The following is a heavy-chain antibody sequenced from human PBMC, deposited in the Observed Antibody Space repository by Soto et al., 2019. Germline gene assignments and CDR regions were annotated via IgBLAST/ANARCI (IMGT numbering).Heavy chain of an antibody. J-gene: IGHJ4*02. Sequence: SETLSLTCAVSGGSISSGGYSWSWIRQPPGKGLEWIGYIYHSGSTYYNPSLKSRVTISVDRSKNQFSLKLSSVTAADTAVYYCARGLITGSHYSGGWYYFDSWSQGTQVTVSS. CDR1: GGSISSGGYS. D-gene: IGHD6-19*01. CDR2: IYHSGST. V-gene: IGHV4-30-2*01. CDR3: ARGLITGSHYSGGWYYFDS.